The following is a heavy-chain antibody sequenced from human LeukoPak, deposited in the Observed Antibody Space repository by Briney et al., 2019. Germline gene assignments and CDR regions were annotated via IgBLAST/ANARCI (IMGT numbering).Heavy chain of an antibody. J-gene: IGHJ3*02. Sequence: GSLRLSCAASGFTFSSYAMSWVRQAPGKGLEWIGNIYYNGRTYYSPSLKSRGTISVDTSNNQFSLKLSSVTAADTAVYYCARITDRTIFGEIMHGFDIWGQGTPVTVSS. CDR2: IYYNGRT. CDR3: ARITDRTIFGEIMHGFDI. CDR1: GFTFSSYA. V-gene: IGHV4-39*01. D-gene: IGHD3-3*01.